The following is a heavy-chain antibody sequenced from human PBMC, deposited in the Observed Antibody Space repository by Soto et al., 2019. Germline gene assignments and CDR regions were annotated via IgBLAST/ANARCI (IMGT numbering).Heavy chain of an antibody. D-gene: IGHD1-7*01. V-gene: IGHV4-30-4*01. CDR2: IYYSGIT. Sequence: SETLSLTCTVSGGSISSGDYYWSWIRQPPGKGLEWIGYIYYSGITYYNPSLKSRVTISVDTSKNQFSLKLSSVTAADTAVYYCARELLNWNYGEKNGFDPWGQGTLVTVSS. CDR1: GGSISSGDYY. J-gene: IGHJ5*02. CDR3: ARELLNWNYGEKNGFDP.